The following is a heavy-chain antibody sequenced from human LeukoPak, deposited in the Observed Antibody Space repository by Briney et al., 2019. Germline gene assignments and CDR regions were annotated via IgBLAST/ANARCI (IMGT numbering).Heavy chain of an antibody. V-gene: IGHV4-4*02. CDR1: GGSISSSNW. D-gene: IGHD6-19*01. CDR2: IYHSGST. J-gene: IGHJ6*04. Sequence: PSGTLSLTCAVSGGSISSSNWWSWVRPPPGKGLEWIGEIYHSGSTNYNPSLKSRITISEDKSKNQFSLKLSSVTAADTAMYYCASGQSSGWYGSSMDVWGKGTTVTVSS. CDR3: ASGQSSGWYGSSMDV.